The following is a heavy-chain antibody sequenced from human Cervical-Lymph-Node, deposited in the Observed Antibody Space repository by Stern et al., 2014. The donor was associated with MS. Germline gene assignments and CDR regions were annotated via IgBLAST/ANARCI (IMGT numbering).Heavy chain of an antibody. CDR1: GFTFVSSA. J-gene: IGHJ6*02. CDR3: AAEGEYIRSGIYHYTGMDV. CDR2: IVVCSGDT. D-gene: IGHD3-10*01. Sequence: QMKLVQSGPEVKRPGTSVRVSCKASGFTFVSSAMQWVRQARGQPLEWKGFIVVCSGDTRYAQKFHDRVTISRDMSTSTVNMELSSLRSDDTAVYYCAAEGEYIRSGIYHYTGMDVWGQGTTVTVSS. V-gene: IGHV1-58*02.